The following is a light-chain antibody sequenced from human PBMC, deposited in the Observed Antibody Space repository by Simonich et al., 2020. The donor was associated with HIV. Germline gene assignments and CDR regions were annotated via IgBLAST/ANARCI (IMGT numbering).Light chain of an antibody. CDR1: QMVLYSAKSKNP. Sequence: DIVLTQSPDSLAVSPGERATINYNATQMVLYSAKSKNPLAWYKQKPGHPPKRLIYWASTRESGVPDRFSGSGSGTDFTLTISSLQAEDVAVYYCQQSYNTPYTFGQGTKLEIK. J-gene: IGKJ2*01. V-gene: IGKV4-1*01. CDR3: QQSYNTPYT. CDR2: WAS.